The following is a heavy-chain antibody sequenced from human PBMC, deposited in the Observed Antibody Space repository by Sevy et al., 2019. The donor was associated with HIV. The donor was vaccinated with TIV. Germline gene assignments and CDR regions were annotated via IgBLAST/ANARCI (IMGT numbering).Heavy chain of an antibody. J-gene: IGHJ4*02. V-gene: IGHV3-23*01. CDR3: ASTIDYDSSGYYFNFDY. D-gene: IGHD3-22*01. Sequence: GGSLRLSCAASGFTFSNYAMNWVRQAPGKGLEWVSGISGSGGSTYYADSVKGRFTISRDNSKNTLYLQMKSLRAEDTAAYYCASTIDYDSSGYYFNFDYWGQGILVTVSS. CDR2: ISGSGGST. CDR1: GFTFSNYA.